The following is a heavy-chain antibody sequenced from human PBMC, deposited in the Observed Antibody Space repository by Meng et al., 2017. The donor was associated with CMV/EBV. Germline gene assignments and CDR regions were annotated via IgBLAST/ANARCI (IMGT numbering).Heavy chain of an antibody. V-gene: IGHV3-7*03. CDR3: TRAGEVYYDIGGYYSSAY. CDR1: GFTFSSYW. CDR2: IKQDGSEK. J-gene: IGHJ4*02. Sequence: GGSLRLSCAASGFTFSSYWMSWVRQAPGKGLEWVANIKQDGSEKYYVDSVKGRFTISRDDSKSIAYLEMNSLVTEDTAVYYCTRAGEVYYDIGGYYSSAYWGQGTLVTVSS. D-gene: IGHD3-22*01.